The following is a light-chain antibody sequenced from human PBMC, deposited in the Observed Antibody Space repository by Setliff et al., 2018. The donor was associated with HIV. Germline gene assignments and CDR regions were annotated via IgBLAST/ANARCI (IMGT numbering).Light chain of an antibody. CDR3: SSYTSSSTI. V-gene: IGLV2-14*03. J-gene: IGLJ2*01. Sequence: QSALTQPASVSGSPGQSITISCSGTSSDVGSYNFVSWYQQHPGKAPQLIIYDVSQRPSGVSSRFSGSKSGNTASLTISGLQAEDEADYYCSSYTSSSTIFGGGTKVTVL. CDR1: SSDVGSYNF. CDR2: DVS.